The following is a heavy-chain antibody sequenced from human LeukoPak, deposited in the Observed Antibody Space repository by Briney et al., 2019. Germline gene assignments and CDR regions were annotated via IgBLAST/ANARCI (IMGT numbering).Heavy chain of an antibody. CDR3: AKTLRYCSSTSCYRATYYYGMDV. V-gene: IGHV3-33*03. CDR1: GFTFSSYG. CDR2: IWDVGSNK. J-gene: IGHJ6*02. Sequence: PGRSLRLSCAASGFTFSSYGMHWVRQAPGKGLEWVAVIWDVGSNKYYADSVKGRFTISRDKSKNTLYLQMNSLRAEDTAVYYCAKTLRYCSSTSCYRATYYYGMDVWGQGTTVTLSS. D-gene: IGHD2-2*02.